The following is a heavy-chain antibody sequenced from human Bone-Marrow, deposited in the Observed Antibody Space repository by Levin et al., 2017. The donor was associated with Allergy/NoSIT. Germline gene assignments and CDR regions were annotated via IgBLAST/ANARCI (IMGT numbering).Heavy chain of an antibody. V-gene: IGHV3-15*01. J-gene: IGHJ4*02. Sequence: PGGSLRLSCAASGFVFTDAWMSWFRQAPGKGLEWVGRIKSKVDGGTVDYAAPVKGRFSISRDDSNRTVYLQMNSLKTEDTGVYYCNRDSGYLSGSYYLFPDYWGQGTLVTVSS. CDR3: NRDSGYLSGSYYLFPDY. CDR2: IKSKVDGGTV. D-gene: IGHD1-26*01. CDR1: GFVFTDAW.